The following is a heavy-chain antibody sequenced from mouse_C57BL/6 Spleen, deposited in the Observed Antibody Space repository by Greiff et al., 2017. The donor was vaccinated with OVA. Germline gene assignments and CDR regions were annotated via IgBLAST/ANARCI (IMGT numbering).Heavy chain of an antibody. V-gene: IGHV1-15*01. Sequence: QVQLKQSGAELVRPGASVTLSCKASGYTFTDYEMHWVKQTPVHGLEWIGAIDPETGGTAYNQKFKGKAILTADKSSSTAYMELRSLTSEDSAVYYCTRGIYDGSAWFAYWGQGTLVTVSA. CDR3: TRGIYDGSAWFAY. CDR2: IDPETGGT. J-gene: IGHJ3*01. CDR1: GYTFTDYE. D-gene: IGHD2-3*01.